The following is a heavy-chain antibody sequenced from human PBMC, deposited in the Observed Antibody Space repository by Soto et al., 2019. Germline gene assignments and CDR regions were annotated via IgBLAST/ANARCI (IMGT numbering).Heavy chain of an antibody. V-gene: IGHV3-73*01. J-gene: IGHJ4*02. D-gene: IGHD6-13*01. Sequence: GSLRLSCAASGFTFSDSFVHWVRQPSGKGLEWVGRIKSKANNYATAYTASVEGRFTVSRDDSKNTAFLQMNSLKTDDTAVYYCTSIAADGHFDYWGQGTLVTVSS. CDR2: IKSKANNYAT. CDR1: GFTFSDSF. CDR3: TSIAADGHFDY.